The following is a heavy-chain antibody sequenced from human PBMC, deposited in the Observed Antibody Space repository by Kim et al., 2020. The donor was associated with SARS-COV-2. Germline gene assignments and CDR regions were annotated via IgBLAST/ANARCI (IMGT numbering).Heavy chain of an antibody. V-gene: IGHV3-30*01. J-gene: IGHJ4*02. Sequence: AAPAKGRFTIARDNSKTTLYLQMNSLRAEDTAVYYFARDPDYYDSSGPFDYWGQGTLVTVSS. D-gene: IGHD3-22*01. CDR3: ARDPDYYDSSGPFDY.